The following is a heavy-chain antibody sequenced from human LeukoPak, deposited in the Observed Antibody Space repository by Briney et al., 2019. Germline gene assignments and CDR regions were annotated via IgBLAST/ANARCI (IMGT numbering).Heavy chain of an antibody. CDR1: GGSFSGYY. J-gene: IGHJ4*02. Sequence: PSETLSLTCAVYGGSFSGYYWSWIRQPPGKGLEWIGEINHSGSTNYNPSLKSRVTISVDTSKNQSSLKLSSVTAADTAVYYCARGWGRGYSSTTYYFDYWGQGTLVTVSS. V-gene: IGHV4-34*01. CDR3: ARGWGRGYSSTTYYFDY. D-gene: IGHD6-13*01. CDR2: INHSGST.